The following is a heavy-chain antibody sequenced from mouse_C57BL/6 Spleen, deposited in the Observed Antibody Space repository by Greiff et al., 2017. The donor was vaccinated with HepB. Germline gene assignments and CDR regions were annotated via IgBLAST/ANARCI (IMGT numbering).Heavy chain of an antibody. Sequence: QVQLQQSGPELVKPGASVKLSCKASGYTFTSYDINWVKQRPGQGLEWIGWIYPRDGSTKYNEKFKGKATLTVDTSSSTAYMELHSLTSEDSAVYFCASDSSGYRFAYWGQGTLVTVSA. D-gene: IGHD3-2*02. CDR3: ASDSSGYRFAY. V-gene: IGHV1-85*01. J-gene: IGHJ3*01. CDR1: GYTFTSYD. CDR2: IYPRDGST.